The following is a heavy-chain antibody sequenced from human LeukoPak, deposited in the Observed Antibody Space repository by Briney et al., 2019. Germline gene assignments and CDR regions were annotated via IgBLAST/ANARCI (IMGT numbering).Heavy chain of an antibody. V-gene: IGHV4-31*03. CDR1: GVSISRSDY. J-gene: IGHJ3*02. D-gene: IGHD3-10*02. Sequence: SETLSLTCTVSGVSISRSDYWSWIRPAPGKGLEWVGYIHYTGATYYNPSLKSRLTLSLDTSKNQFSLKLSSVTAADTAVYYCAREVDVPSTSDGFDIRGQGTVVTVSS. CDR2: IHYTGAT. CDR3: AREVDVPSTSDGFDI.